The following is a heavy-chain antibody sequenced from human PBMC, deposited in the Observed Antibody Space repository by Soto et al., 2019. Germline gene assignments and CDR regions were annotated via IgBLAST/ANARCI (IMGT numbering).Heavy chain of an antibody. J-gene: IGHJ6*02. CDR3: AFYSSSLDYGMDV. Sequence: QLQLQESGPGLVKPSETLSLTCTVSGGSISSSSYYWGWIRQPPGKGLEWIGSIYYSGSTYYNPSLKSRVTISVDTSKNQFSLKLSSVTAADTAVYYCAFYSSSLDYGMDVWGQGTTVTVSS. CDR2: IYYSGST. D-gene: IGHD6-6*01. V-gene: IGHV4-39*01. CDR1: GGSISSSSYY.